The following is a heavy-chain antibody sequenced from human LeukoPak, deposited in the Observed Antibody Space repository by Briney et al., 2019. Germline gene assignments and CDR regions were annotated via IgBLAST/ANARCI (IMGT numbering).Heavy chain of an antibody. CDR2: TT. Sequence: TTEYAASVKGRFTISRDDSKSIAYLQMNSLKTEDTAVYYCTRDEEIAAAGTYYYYYYGMDVWGQGTTVTVSS. CDR3: TRDEEIAAAGTYYYYYYGMDV. D-gene: IGHD6-13*01. V-gene: IGHV3-49*02. J-gene: IGHJ6*02.